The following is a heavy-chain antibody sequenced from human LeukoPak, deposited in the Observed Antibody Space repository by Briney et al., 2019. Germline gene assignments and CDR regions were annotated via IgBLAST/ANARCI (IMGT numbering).Heavy chain of an antibody. CDR3: AREVGSSWTYYFDY. J-gene: IGHJ4*02. CDR1: GGSFSGYY. Sequence: SETLSLTCAVYGGSFSGYYWSWMRQPPGKGLEWIGEINRSGSTNYNPSLKSRVTISVDTSKNQFSLKLSSVTAADTAVYYCAREVGSSWTYYFDYWGQGTLVTVSS. CDR2: INRSGST. V-gene: IGHV4-34*01. D-gene: IGHD6-13*01.